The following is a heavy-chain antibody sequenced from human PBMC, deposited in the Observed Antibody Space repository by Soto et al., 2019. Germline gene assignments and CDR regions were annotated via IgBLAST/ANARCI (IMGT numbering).Heavy chain of an antibody. CDR3: ARVTGSGRHQRYCSGGSCYSDWFDP. J-gene: IGHJ5*02. CDR1: GGTFSSYA. D-gene: IGHD2-15*01. Sequence: GASVKVSCKASGGTFSSYAISWVRQAPGRGLEWMGGIIPIFGTANYAQKFQGRVTITADESTSTAYMELSSLRSEDTAVYYCARVTGSGRHQRYCSGGSCYSDWFDPWGQGTLVTVSS. CDR2: IIPIFGTA. V-gene: IGHV1-69*13.